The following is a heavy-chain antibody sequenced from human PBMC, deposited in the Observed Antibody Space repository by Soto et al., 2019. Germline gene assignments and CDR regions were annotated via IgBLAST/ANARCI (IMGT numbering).Heavy chain of an antibody. CDR1: GFTFSIYS. CDR3: ARVFGQLVRDAFDI. Sequence: PGGSLRLSCAASGFTFSIYSMNWVRQAPGKGLEWVSSISSSSSFIYYADSVKGRFTISRDNAKNSLYLQMNSLRAEDTAVYYCARVFGQLVRDAFDIWGQGTMVTVSS. V-gene: IGHV3-21*01. J-gene: IGHJ3*02. CDR2: ISSSSSFI. D-gene: IGHD6-6*01.